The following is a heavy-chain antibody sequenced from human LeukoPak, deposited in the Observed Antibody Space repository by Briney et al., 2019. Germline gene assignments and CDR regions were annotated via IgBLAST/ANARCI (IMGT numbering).Heavy chain of an antibody. J-gene: IGHJ4*02. CDR2: ISSSSSYI. CDR3: ARDPPYYDSRWCYFDY. D-gene: IGHD3-22*01. CDR1: GFTFSSYS. Sequence: PGGSLRLSCAASGFTFSSYSMNWVRQAPGKGLEWVSSISSSSSYIYYADSVKGRFTISRDNAKNSLYLQMNSLRAEDTAVYYCARDPPYYDSRWCYFDYWGQGTLVTVSS. V-gene: IGHV3-21*01.